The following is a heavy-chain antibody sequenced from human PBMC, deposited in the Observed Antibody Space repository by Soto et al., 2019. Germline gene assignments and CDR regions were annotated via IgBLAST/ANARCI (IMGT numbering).Heavy chain of an antibody. D-gene: IGHD3-10*01. CDR1: GYSFTNYG. CDR2: ISGHNGNT. V-gene: IGHV1-18*01. CDR3: ARAYSGHGSPRSPLFY. J-gene: IGHJ4*02. Sequence: ASVKVSCKASGYSFTNYGISWVRQAPGQGLEWMGWISGHNGNTNYAQKLQGRVTMTTDTSTSTAYMELRSLRSDDTAVYYCARAYSGHGSPRSPLFYWGQGTLVTVSS.